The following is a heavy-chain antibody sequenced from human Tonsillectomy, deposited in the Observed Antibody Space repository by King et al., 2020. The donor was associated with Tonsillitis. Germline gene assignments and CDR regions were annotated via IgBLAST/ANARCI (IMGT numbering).Heavy chain of an antibody. D-gene: IGHD5-24*01. CDR3: ARGLEMTTVNGGWYFDL. V-gene: IGHV3-30*03. CDR1: GFTFSSFG. CDR2: ILHDGSNE. Sequence: VQLVESGGGVVQPGRSLRLSCAASGFTFSSFGMHWVRQAPGKGLEWVAVILHDGSNEYYADSVRGRFTISRDISKNTLYLQMNSLRAEDTAGYHCARGLEMTTVNGGWYFDLWGRGALVTVSS. J-gene: IGHJ2*01.